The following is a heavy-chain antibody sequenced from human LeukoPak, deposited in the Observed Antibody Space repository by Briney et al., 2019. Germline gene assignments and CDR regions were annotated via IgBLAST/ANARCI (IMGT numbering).Heavy chain of an antibody. Sequence: GGSLRLSCAASGFTFSSYAMSWVRQAPGKGLEWVSAISGSGGSTYYADSVKGRFTISRDNSKNTLYLQMNSLRAEDTAVYYCAKATRGGGRFDVDYWGQGTLVTVSS. CDR3: AKATRGGGRFDVDY. CDR1: GFTFSSYA. CDR2: ISGSGGST. V-gene: IGHV3-23*01. J-gene: IGHJ4*02. D-gene: IGHD2-15*01.